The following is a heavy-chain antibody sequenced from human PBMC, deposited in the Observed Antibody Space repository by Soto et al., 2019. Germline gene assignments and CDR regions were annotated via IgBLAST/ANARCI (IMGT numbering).Heavy chain of an antibody. V-gene: IGHV4-31*03. Sequence: SETLSLTCTVSGGSISSGGYYWSWIRQHPGKGLEWIGYIYYSGSTYYNPSLKSRVTISIDTSKNQFSLKLSSVTAADTAVYYCARQGTGNYYGGLYYYYGMDVWGQGTTVTVSS. CDR1: GGSISSGGYY. CDR2: IYYSGST. J-gene: IGHJ6*02. CDR3: ARQGTGNYYGGLYYYYGMDV. D-gene: IGHD1-26*01.